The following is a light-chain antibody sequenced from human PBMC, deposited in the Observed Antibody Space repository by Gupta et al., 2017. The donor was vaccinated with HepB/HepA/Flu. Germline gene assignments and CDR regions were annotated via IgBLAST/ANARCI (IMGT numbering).Light chain of an antibody. CDR3: QQDYSTLT. CDR2: WAS. J-gene: IGKJ4*01. V-gene: IGKV4-1*01. Sequence: DIVLTQSPDSLAVSLGERATINCKSSQSLLYRSNSKNYLAWYQQKPGQPPKLLISWASTRESGVPDRFSGSGSGTDFTLTISSLQAEDVAVYYWQQDYSTLTFGGGTKVEIK. CDR1: QSLLYRSNSKNY.